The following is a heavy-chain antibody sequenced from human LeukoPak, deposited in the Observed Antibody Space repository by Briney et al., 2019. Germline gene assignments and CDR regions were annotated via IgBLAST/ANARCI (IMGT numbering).Heavy chain of an antibody. D-gene: IGHD2-15*01. Sequence: SETLSLTCTVSGGSISSCGYYWSWIRQHPGKGLEWIGYIYYSGSTYYNPSLKSRVTISVDTSKNQFSLKLSSVTAADTAVYYCARDPGGLYCSGGSCYQNNWFDPWGQGTLVTVSS. CDR1: GGSISSCGYY. CDR3: ARDPGGLYCSGGSCYQNNWFDP. V-gene: IGHV4-31*03. CDR2: IYYSGST. J-gene: IGHJ5*02.